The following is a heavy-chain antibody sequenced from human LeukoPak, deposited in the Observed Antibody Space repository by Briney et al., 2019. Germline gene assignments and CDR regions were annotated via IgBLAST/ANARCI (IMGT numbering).Heavy chain of an antibody. CDR1: GYTFTSYY. D-gene: IGHD5-24*01. J-gene: IGHJ4*02. CDR2: INPSGGST. CDR3: ARASRGWLQSD. V-gene: IGHV1-46*01. Sequence: ASVKVSCKASGYTFTSYYMHWVRQAPGQGLEGMGIINPSGGSTSYAQKFQGRVTMTRDMSTSTVYMELSSLRSEDTAVYYCARASRGWLQSDWGQGTLVTVSS.